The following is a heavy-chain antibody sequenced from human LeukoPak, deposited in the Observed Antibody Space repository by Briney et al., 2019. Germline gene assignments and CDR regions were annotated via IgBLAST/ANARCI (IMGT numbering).Heavy chain of an antibody. CDR2: IYYTGYT. V-gene: IGHV4-39*01. Sequence: SETLSLTCTVSGGSISSSSYYWGWIRQPPGKGLEWIGSIYYTGYTYYNPSLQSRVTISVDTSKNQFSLKLSSVTAADTVVYYCARAARPYDSSGYFRYWGQGTLVTVSS. J-gene: IGHJ4*02. D-gene: IGHD3-22*01. CDR3: ARAARPYDSSGYFRY. CDR1: GGSISSSSYY.